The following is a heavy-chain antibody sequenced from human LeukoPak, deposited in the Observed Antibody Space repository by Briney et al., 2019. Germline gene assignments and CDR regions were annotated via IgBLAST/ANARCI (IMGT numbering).Heavy chain of an antibody. CDR3: AREIDRDGYNRFFDY. Sequence: GASVKVSCKASGYTFTTYAMHWVRQAPGQRLEWMGWINAGNGNTKYSQKFQGRVTFTRDTSAYTVYMDLTSLRSEDTAIYYCAREIDRDGYNRFFDYWGQGTLVTVSS. V-gene: IGHV1-3*01. CDR1: GYTFTTYA. D-gene: IGHD5-24*01. CDR2: INAGNGNT. J-gene: IGHJ4*02.